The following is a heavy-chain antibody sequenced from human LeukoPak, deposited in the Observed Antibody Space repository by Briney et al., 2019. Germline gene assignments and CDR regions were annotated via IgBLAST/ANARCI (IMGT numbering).Heavy chain of an antibody. Sequence: ASVKVSCKASGGTFSSYAISWVRQAPGQGLEWMGWITPNSGGTKYAQKFQGRVTMTRDTSISTAYMELSRLESDDTAVYYCAREFGGSGSYYLSYWGQGTLVTVSS. J-gene: IGHJ4*02. CDR1: GGTFSSYA. V-gene: IGHV1-2*02. D-gene: IGHD3-10*01. CDR2: ITPNSGGT. CDR3: AREFGGSGSYYLSY.